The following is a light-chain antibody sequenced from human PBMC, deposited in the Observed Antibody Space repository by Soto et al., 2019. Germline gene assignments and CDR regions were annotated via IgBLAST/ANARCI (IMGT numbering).Light chain of an antibody. CDR1: QTISGW. V-gene: IGKV1-5*01. CDR3: LQYNGYYRT. Sequence: DIQMTQSASTLSASVGDTVTITCRASQTISGWLAWYQQRPGKAPNLLIFDASTLESGVPSRFSGSGSGTTFTLTISSLKSDDFATYYCLQYNGYYRTFGQGTKVDIK. J-gene: IGKJ1*01. CDR2: DAS.